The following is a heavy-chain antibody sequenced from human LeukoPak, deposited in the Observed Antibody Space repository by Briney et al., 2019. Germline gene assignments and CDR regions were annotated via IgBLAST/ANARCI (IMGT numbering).Heavy chain of an antibody. CDR3: ARGDGYYYDSSGYYANWFDP. D-gene: IGHD3-22*01. J-gene: IGHJ5*02. Sequence: GASVKVSCKASGYTFTDYYMHWVRQTPGQGLERMGWINPNSGGTNYAQKFQGRVTMTRDTSISTAYMELSRLRSDDTAVYYCARGDGYYYDSSGYYANWFDPWGQGTLVTVSS. CDR2: INPNSGGT. V-gene: IGHV1-2*02. CDR1: GYTFTDYY.